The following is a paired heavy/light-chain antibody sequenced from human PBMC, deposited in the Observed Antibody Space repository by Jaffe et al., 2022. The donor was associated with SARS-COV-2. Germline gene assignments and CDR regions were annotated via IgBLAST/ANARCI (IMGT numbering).Heavy chain of an antibody. CDR1: GFTFNIYA. D-gene: IGHD6-19*01. CDR3: ARLPRIYSSGWYRNHYLDY. Sequence: QVQLIQSGGSAVQPGRSLRLSCVVSGFTFNIYAFHWVRQAPGKGLEWVAAISYDGATKFYAESVKGRFTVSRDNSNSTLFLEMNTLRPEDTAFYYCARLPRIYSSGWYRNHYLDYWGQGALVTVSS. V-gene: IGHV3-30-3*01. J-gene: IGHJ4*02. CDR2: ISYDGATK.
Light chain of an antibody. CDR2: DSG. J-gene: IGKJ1*01. CDR1: QSISTS. Sequence: DIQMTQSPSSLSASVGDRVTITCRASQSISTSLNWYQQKPGTAPKVLIFDSGTLQTGVPSRFGGGGSGTDFTLTISSLQPEDFATYYCQQSYSSPQTFGQGTKVEIK. V-gene: IGKV1-39*01. CDR3: QQSYSSPQT.